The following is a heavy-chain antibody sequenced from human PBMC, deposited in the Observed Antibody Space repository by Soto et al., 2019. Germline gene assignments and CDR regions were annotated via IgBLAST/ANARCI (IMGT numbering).Heavy chain of an antibody. CDR3: ARDGGDAYYYYGMDV. Sequence: QVQLVESGGGLVKPGGSLRLSCAASGFTFSDYYMSWIRQAPGKGLEWVSYISSSSSYTNYADSVKGRFTISRDNAKNLLYLQMNSLRAEDTAVYYCARDGGDAYYYYGMDVWGQGTTVTVSS. CDR1: GFTFSDYY. CDR2: ISSSSSYT. J-gene: IGHJ6*02. V-gene: IGHV3-11*05. D-gene: IGHD2-21*02.